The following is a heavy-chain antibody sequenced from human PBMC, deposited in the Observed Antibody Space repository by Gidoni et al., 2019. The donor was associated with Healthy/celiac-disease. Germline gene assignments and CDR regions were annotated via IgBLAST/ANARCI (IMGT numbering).Heavy chain of an antibody. CDR1: GGSFSGYY. Sequence: QVQLQQWGAGLLKPSETLSLTCAVYGGSFSGYYWSWIRQPPGKGLEWIGEINHSGSTNYNPSLKSRVTISVDTSKNQFSLKLSSVTAADTAVYYCASFPAAGTSRYFDYWGQGTLVTVSS. CDR3: ASFPAAGTSRYFDY. CDR2: INHSGST. J-gene: IGHJ4*02. D-gene: IGHD6-13*01. V-gene: IGHV4-34*01.